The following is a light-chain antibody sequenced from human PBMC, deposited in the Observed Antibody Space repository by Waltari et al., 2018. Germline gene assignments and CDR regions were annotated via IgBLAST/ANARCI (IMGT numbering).Light chain of an antibody. J-gene: IGKJ1*01. V-gene: IGKV3-15*01. CDR3: QQYNDWPPWT. Sequence: EIVMTQSPATLSVSAGERATLSCRASQSVSSNLAWSQQKAGQAPRLLIYGASTRATGIPARFSGSGSGTEFTLSISSLQSEDFAVYYCQQYNDWPPWTFGQGTKVEIK. CDR1: QSVSSN. CDR2: GAS.